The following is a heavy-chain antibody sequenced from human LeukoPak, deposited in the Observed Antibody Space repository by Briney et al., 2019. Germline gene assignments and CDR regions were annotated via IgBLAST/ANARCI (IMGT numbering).Heavy chain of an antibody. Sequence: PGGSLRLSCAASGFTFSSYAVSWVRQAPGKGLEWVSAISGSGGSTYYADSVKGRFTISRDNSKNTLYLQMNSLRAEDTAVYYCATLAGGSIVVVPAAPRDYWGQGTLVTVSS. V-gene: IGHV3-23*01. CDR2: ISGSGGST. J-gene: IGHJ4*02. CDR3: ATLAGGSIVVVPAAPRDY. D-gene: IGHD2-2*01. CDR1: GFTFSSYA.